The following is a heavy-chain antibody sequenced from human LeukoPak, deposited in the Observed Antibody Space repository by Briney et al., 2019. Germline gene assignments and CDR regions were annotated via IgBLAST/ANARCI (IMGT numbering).Heavy chain of an antibody. D-gene: IGHD3-22*01. V-gene: IGHV1-2*02. CDR1: GYTFTGYY. J-gene: IGHJ3*02. CDR2: INPNSGGT. Sequence: ASVKVSCKASGYTFTGYYMHWVRQAPGQGLEWMGWINPNSGGTNYAQKFQGRVTMTRDTSISTAYMELSRLRSDDTAVYYCARVSWSADYYDSSGYGPYAFDIWGQGTMVTVSS. CDR3: ARVSWSADYYDSSGYGPYAFDI.